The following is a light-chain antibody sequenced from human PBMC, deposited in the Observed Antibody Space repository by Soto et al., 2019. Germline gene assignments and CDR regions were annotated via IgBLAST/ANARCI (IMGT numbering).Light chain of an antibody. Sequence: QSALTQPASVSGSPRQSITISCTGTSSDVGKYNLVSWYQQHPGKAPKVMIYEDSKRPSGVSNRFSGSKSGNTASLTISGLQAEDEAEYYCCSYAGSSTYVFGTGTKLTVL. CDR2: EDS. V-gene: IGLV2-23*01. CDR3: CSYAGSSTYV. J-gene: IGLJ1*01. CDR1: SSDVGKYNL.